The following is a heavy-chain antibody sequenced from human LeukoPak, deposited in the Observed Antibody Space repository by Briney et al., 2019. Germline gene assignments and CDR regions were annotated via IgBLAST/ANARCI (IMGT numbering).Heavy chain of an antibody. CDR1: GFTFSSYA. Sequence: GGSLRLSCAASGFTFSSYAMSWVRQAPGKGLEWVSVISSGGNTYYADSVKGRFTISRDNSKNTVYLQMNGLRAEDTAVYYCAREVRGYYFDYWGQGTLVSASS. D-gene: IGHD5-12*01. J-gene: IGHJ4*02. V-gene: IGHV3-53*01. CDR3: AREVRGYYFDY. CDR2: ISSGGNT.